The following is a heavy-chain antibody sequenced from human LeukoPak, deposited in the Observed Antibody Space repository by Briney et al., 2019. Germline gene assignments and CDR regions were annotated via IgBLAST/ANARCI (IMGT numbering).Heavy chain of an antibody. V-gene: IGHV4-34*01. Sequence: SETLSLTCAVYGGSFSGYYWSWIRQPPGKGLEWIGEINHSGSTNYNPSLKSRVTISVDTSKNQFSLKLSSVTAADTAVYYCARGLGSTSQSYYFDYWGQGTLVTVSS. CDR1: GGSFSGYY. D-gene: IGHD2-2*01. J-gene: IGHJ4*02. CDR3: ARGLGSTSQSYYFDY. CDR2: INHSGST.